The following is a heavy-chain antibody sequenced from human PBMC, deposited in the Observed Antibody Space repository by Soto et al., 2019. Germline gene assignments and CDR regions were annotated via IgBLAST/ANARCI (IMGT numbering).Heavy chain of an antibody. CDR3: ARGYDSSQYYFDY. Sequence: SVQVSCKASGGTFSSYAISWVRQAPGQGLEWMGGIIPIFGTANYAQKFQGRVTITADKSTSTAYMELSSLRSEDTAVYYCARGYDSSQYYFDYWGQGTLVTVSS. D-gene: IGHD3-22*01. CDR1: GGTFSSYA. CDR2: IIPIFGTA. V-gene: IGHV1-69*06. J-gene: IGHJ4*02.